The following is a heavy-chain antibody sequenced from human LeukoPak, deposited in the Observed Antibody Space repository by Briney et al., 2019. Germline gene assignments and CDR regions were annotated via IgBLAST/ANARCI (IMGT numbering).Heavy chain of an antibody. V-gene: IGHV1-18*01. CDR2: ISAYNGNT. CDR3: ARVFYYDSSGYIYYFDY. D-gene: IGHD3-22*01. Sequence: ASVKVSCKASGYTFTSYGISWVRQAPGQGLEWMGWISAYNGNTNYAQKLQGRVTVTTDTSTSTAYMELRSLRSDDTAVYYCARVFYYDSSGYIYYFDYWGQGTLVTVSS. J-gene: IGHJ4*02. CDR1: GYTFTSYG.